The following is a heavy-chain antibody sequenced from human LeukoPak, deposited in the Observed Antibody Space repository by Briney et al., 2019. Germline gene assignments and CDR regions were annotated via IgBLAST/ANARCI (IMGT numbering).Heavy chain of an antibody. Sequence: GGSLRLSCAASGFTVSSNYMSWVRQAPGKGLEWVSVIYSGGSTYYADSVKGRFTISRDNSKNTLYLQMNSLRAEDTAVYYCARDGHYYDSSGYYRWGQGTLVTVSS. J-gene: IGHJ5*02. CDR3: ARDGHYYDSSGYYR. CDR2: IYSGGST. D-gene: IGHD3-22*01. CDR1: GFTVSSNY. V-gene: IGHV3-66*01.